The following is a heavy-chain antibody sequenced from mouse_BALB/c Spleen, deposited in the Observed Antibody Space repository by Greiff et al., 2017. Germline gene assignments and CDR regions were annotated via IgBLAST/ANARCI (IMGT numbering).Heavy chain of an antibody. CDR3: ARGDYGSSQSLYWYFDV. V-gene: IGHV5-9-4*01. Sequence: EVMLVESGGGLVKPGGSLKLSCAASGFTFSSYAMSWVRQSPEKRLEWVAEISSGGSYTYYPDTVTGRFTISRDNAKNTLYLEMSSLRSEDTAMYYCARGDYGSSQSLYWYFDVWGAGTTVTVSS. J-gene: IGHJ1*01. D-gene: IGHD1-1*01. CDR2: ISSGGSYT. CDR1: GFTFSSYA.